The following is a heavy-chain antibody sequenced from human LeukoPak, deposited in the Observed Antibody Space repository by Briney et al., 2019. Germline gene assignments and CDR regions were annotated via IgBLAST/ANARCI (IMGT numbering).Heavy chain of an antibody. CDR2: IYYSGST. J-gene: IGHJ4*02. CDR1: GGSISSSSYY. CDR3: ARDEVSWLAFDY. Sequence: PSGTLSLTCTVSGGSISSSSYYWGWIRQPPGKGLEWIGSIYYSGSTYYNPSLKSRVTISVDTSKNQFSLKLSSVTAADTAVYYCARDEVSWLAFDYWGQGTLVTVSS. V-gene: IGHV4-39*07. D-gene: IGHD6-19*01.